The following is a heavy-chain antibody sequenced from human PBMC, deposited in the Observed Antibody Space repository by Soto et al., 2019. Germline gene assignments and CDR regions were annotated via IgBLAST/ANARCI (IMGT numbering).Heavy chain of an antibody. J-gene: IGHJ4*02. CDR1: GGTFSSYA. Sequence: QVQLVQSGAEVKKPGSSVKVSCKASGGTFSSYAISWVRQAPGQGLEWMGGIIPIFGTANYAQKFQGRVTITADESTSTAYMELSSLRSEDTAVFYCAREREIAAAERYYFDYWGQGTLVTVSS. V-gene: IGHV1-69*12. CDR3: AREREIAAAERYYFDY. D-gene: IGHD6-13*01. CDR2: IIPIFGTA.